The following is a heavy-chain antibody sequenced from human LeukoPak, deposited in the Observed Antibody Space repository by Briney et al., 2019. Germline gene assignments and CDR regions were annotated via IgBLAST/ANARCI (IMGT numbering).Heavy chain of an antibody. CDR1: GGSISSYY. V-gene: IGHV4-4*07. CDR3: AGSAKGTWLIY. D-gene: IGHD6-19*01. CDR2: IYTSGST. J-gene: IGHJ4*02. Sequence: LEALSLTSTVSGGSISSYYWSWIRQPAGKGLEWIGRIYTSGSTNYNPSLKSRVTMSVETSKNQFSLKLSSVTAADTAVYYCAGSAKGTWLIYWGQGTLVTVSS.